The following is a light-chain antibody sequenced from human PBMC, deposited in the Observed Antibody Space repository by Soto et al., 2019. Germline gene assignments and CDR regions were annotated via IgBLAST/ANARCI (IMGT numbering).Light chain of an antibody. Sequence: DIHMTQSPSTLSGSVGDTVTITCRASQTISSWLAWYQQKPGKAPKILIYKESTLKSGVPSRLSGSGSGTELNLTISRLQPDDFATYYCQHYNSYSEACGQGTKVDIK. J-gene: IGKJ1*01. V-gene: IGKV1-5*03. CDR2: KES. CDR1: QTISSW. CDR3: QHYNSYSEA.